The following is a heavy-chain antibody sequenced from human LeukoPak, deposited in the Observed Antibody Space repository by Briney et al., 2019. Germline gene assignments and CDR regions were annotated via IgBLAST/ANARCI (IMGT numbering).Heavy chain of an antibody. CDR1: GGSVSSGSYY. V-gene: IGHV4-61*01. D-gene: IGHD2-15*01. CDR2: IYYSGST. CDR3: ARSLVVAAKYCFDY. Sequence: PSETLSLTCTVSGGSVSSGSYYWSWIRQPPGKGLEWIGYIYYSGSTNYNPSLKSRVTISVDTSKNQFSLKLSSVTAADTAVYYCARSLVVAAKYCFDYWGQGTLVTVSS. J-gene: IGHJ4*02.